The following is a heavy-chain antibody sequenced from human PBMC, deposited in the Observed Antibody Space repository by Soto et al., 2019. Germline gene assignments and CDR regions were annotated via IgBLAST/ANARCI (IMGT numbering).Heavy chain of an antibody. CDR1: GDSISSNNW. Sequence: QVQLQESGPGLVKPSGTLSLTCAVSGDSISSNNWWTWVRQPPGKGLEWTGEIYHRGSTNYNTSPKSRVTISADKSKNQSSLKLSSVTAADTAMYHCARTIDSGGNSGFDCWGQGTLVTVSS. V-gene: IGHV4-4*02. D-gene: IGHD4-17*01. CDR3: ARTIDSGGNSGFDC. J-gene: IGHJ4*02. CDR2: IYHRGST.